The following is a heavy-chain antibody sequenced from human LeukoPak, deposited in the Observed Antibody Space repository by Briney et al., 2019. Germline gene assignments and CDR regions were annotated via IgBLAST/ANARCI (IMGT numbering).Heavy chain of an antibody. J-gene: IGHJ5*02. D-gene: IGHD6-13*01. V-gene: IGHV4-38-2*02. Sequence: SETLSLTCTVSGGSISSYYWSWIRQPPGKGLEWIGSIYHSGSTYYNPSLKSRVTISVDTSKNQFSLKLSSVTAADTAVYYCARGYSSSWYFNWFDPWGQGTLVTVSS. CDR3: ARGYSSSWYFNWFDP. CDR2: IYHSGST. CDR1: GGSISSYY.